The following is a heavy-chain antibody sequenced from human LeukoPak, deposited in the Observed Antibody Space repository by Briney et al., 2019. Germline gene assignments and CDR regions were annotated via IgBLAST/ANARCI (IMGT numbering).Heavy chain of an antibody. J-gene: IGHJ1*01. CDR2: MNPNSGNT. Sequence: GASVKVSCKASGYTFTSYDINWVRQATGQGLEWMGWMNPNSGNTGYAQRFQGRVTMTRNTSISTAYMELSSLRSEDTAVYYCARGLRDSSGREYFQDRGQGTLVTVSS. V-gene: IGHV1-8*01. CDR3: ARGLRDSSGREYFQD. D-gene: IGHD3-22*01. CDR1: GYTFTSYD.